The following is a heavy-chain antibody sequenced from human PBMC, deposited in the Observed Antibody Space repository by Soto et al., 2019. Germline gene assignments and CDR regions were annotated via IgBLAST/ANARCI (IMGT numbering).Heavy chain of an antibody. CDR1: GGSISSGGYY. D-gene: IGHD1-26*01. Sequence: TLSLTCTVSGGSISSGGYYGSWIRQHPGKGLEWIGYIYYSGSTYYNPSLKSRVTISVDTSKNQFSLKLSSVTAADTAVYYCARGGADAGNYYHYYGMDVWGQGTTVTVSS. V-gene: IGHV4-31*03. CDR2: IYYSGST. J-gene: IGHJ6*02. CDR3: ARGGADAGNYYHYYGMDV.